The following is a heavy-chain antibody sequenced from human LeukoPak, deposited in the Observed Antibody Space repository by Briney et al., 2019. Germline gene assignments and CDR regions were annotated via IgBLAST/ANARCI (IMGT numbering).Heavy chain of an antibody. J-gene: IGHJ4*02. V-gene: IGHV3-23*01. Sequence: GGSLRLSCAASGFTFSSYAMSWVRQAPGKGLEWVSAISGSGGSTYYADSVKGRFTISRDNSKNTLYLQMNSLRAEDTAVYYCAKKRGMQLWQYYFDYWGQGTLVTASS. D-gene: IGHD5-18*01. CDR2: ISGSGGST. CDR3: AKKRGMQLWQYYFDY. CDR1: GFTFSSYA.